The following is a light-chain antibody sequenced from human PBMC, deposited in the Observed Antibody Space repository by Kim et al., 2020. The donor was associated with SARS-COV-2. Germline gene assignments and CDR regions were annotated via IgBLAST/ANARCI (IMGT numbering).Light chain of an antibody. CDR3: QQYGSSQWT. CDR1: QSVSSSY. Sequence: SPGERATLSCRASQSVSSSYVAWYQQKPGQAPRLLIYGASSRATGIPDRFSGGGSGTDFTLTISRLEPEDFAVYYCQQYGSSQWTFGQGTKVDIK. V-gene: IGKV3-20*01. J-gene: IGKJ1*01. CDR2: GAS.